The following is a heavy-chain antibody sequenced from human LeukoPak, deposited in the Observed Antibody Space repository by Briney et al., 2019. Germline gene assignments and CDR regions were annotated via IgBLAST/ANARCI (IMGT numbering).Heavy chain of an antibody. CDR3: ARWGGMATISDAFDI. D-gene: IGHD5-24*01. Sequence: SETLSLTCTVSGGSISSGSYYWSWIRQPPGKGLEWIGYIYYSGSTNYNPSLKSRVTISVDTSKNQFSLKLSSVTAADTAVYYCARWGGMATISDAFDIWGQGTMVTVSS. CDR2: IYYSGST. V-gene: IGHV4-61*01. CDR1: GGSISSGSYY. J-gene: IGHJ3*02.